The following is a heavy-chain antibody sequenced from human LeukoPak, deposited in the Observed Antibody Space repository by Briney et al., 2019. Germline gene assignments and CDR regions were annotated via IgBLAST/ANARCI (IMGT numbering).Heavy chain of an antibody. D-gene: IGHD6-19*01. CDR3: ARHIGRQNSSGWYYFDY. CDR1: GGSISSYY. J-gene: IGHJ4*02. V-gene: IGHV4-59*08. Sequence: SETLSLTCTVSGGSISSYYWSWIRQPPGKGLEWIGYIYYSGSTNYNPSLKSRVTISVDTSKNQFSLKLSSVTAADTAVYYCARHIGRQNSSGWYYFDYWGQGTLVTVSS. CDR2: IYYSGST.